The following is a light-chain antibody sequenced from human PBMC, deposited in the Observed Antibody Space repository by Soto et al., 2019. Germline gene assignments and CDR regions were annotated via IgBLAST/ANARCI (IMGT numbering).Light chain of an antibody. J-gene: IGKJ1*01. Sequence: EIGMTQSKDTLSVSPGERATLSCRASETVNSNLAWYQQKPGQAPRLIIYTISTRATGIPARFSGSGSGTEFTLTISSLQPDDFATYYCQQYNSWTFGQGTKVDIK. CDR2: TIS. V-gene: IGKV3-15*01. CDR1: ETVNSN. CDR3: QQYNSWT.